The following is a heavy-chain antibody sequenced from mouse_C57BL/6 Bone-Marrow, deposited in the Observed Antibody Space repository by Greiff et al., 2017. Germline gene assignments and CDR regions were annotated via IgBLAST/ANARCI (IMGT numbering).Heavy chain of an antibody. V-gene: IGHV1-47*01. J-gene: IGHJ4*01. CDR2: FHPYNDDT. D-gene: IGHD2-1*01. CDR3: ARGAGNPYYYAMDY. CDR1: GYTFTTYP. Sequence: QVHVKQSGAELVKPGASVKMSCKASGYTFTTYPIEWMKQNHGKSLEWIGNFHPYNDDTKYNEKFKGKATLTVEQSSSTVYLELSRLTSDDSAVYYCARGAGNPYYYAMDYWGQGTSVTVSS.